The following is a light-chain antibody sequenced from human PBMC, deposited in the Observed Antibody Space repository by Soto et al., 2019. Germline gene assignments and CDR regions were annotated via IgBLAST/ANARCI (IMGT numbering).Light chain of an antibody. J-gene: IGKJ1*01. Sequence: DLQMTQSPSTLSASVGDRVTITCRASQSISSWLAWYQQKPGKAPKLLIYKASTLQSGVPSRFSGSGCGTEFTLTISGLQPDDSATYYCQQYNDSLTFGQGTKVEIK. CDR3: QQYNDSLT. V-gene: IGKV1-5*03. CDR2: KAS. CDR1: QSISSW.